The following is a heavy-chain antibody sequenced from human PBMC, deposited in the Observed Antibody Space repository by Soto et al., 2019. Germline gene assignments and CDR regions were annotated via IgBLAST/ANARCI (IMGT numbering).Heavy chain of an antibody. CDR2: ISYNGNYI. CDR3: AGANTNCCFNWFEP. CDR1: GFTFSSYA. V-gene: IGHV3-30-3*01. D-gene: IGHD2-2*01. J-gene: IGHJ5*02. Sequence: QVQLVESGGGVVQPGGSLRLSCAASGFTFSSYAMHWVRQAPGKGLEWVAAISYNGNYIFYADSVKGRFTISRDSSKSTLSLQMTSLRVEDTAVYYCAGANTNCCFNWFEPWGQGTLVTVSS.